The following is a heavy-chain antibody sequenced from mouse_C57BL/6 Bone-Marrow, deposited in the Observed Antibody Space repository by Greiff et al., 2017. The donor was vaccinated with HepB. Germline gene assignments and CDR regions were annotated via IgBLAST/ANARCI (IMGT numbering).Heavy chain of an antibody. CDR2: IYPGSGST. CDR1: GYTFTSYW. J-gene: IGHJ3*01. CDR3: ARDSLTPY. Sequence: QVQLQQPGAELVKPGASVKMSCKASGYTFTSYWITWVKQRPGQGLEWIGDIYPGSGSTNYNEKFKNKATLTVDTSSSTADMHLSSLTSEDSAVYDCARDSLTPYWGQGTLVTVSA. D-gene: IGHD6-2*01. V-gene: IGHV1-55*01.